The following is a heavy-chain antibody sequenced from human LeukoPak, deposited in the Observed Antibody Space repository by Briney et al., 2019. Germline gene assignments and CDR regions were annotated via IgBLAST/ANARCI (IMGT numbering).Heavy chain of an antibody. J-gene: IGHJ5*02. CDR1: GGSISSSSYY. D-gene: IGHD3-10*01. CDR2: IYYSGST. V-gene: IGHV4-39*07. CDR3: ARELEGVLLWFGELISVAGWFDP. Sequence: PSETLSLTCTVSGGSISSSSYYWGWIRQPPGKGLEWIGSIYYSGSTYYNPSLKSRVTISVDTSKNQFSLKLSSVTAADTAVYYCARELEGVLLWFGELISVAGWFDPWGQGTLVTVSS.